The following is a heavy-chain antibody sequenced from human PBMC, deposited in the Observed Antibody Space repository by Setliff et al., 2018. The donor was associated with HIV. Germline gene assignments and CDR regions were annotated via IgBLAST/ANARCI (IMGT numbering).Heavy chain of an antibody. V-gene: IGHV3-21*01. J-gene: IGHJ4*02. CDR2: ISSSGIYI. CDR1: GFTFSDKN. Sequence: GGSLRLSCSASGFTFSDKNMNWVRQAPGKGLEWVSSISSSGIYIYYADSVKGRFTISRDNAKNSLYLQMNSLGAEDTAVYYCARDLRSSHGSPNYFDYWGRGALVTVSS. CDR3: ARDLRSSHGSPNYFDY. D-gene: IGHD2-15*01.